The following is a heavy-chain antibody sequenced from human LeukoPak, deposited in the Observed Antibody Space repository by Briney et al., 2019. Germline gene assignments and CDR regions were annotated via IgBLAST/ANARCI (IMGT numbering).Heavy chain of an antibody. CDR1: GYSISSGYY. CDR3: ARQYYDSTGYYYFDY. D-gene: IGHD3-22*01. CDR2: MYYSGST. V-gene: IGHV4-38-2*01. J-gene: IGHJ4*02. Sequence: PSETLSLTCAVSGYSISSGYYWGWIRQPPGKGLEWIGSMYYSGSTYSNPSLRSRVTMSADTSKNQFSLNLKSVTAADTAVYYCARQYYDSTGYYYFDYWGQGTLVTVSS.